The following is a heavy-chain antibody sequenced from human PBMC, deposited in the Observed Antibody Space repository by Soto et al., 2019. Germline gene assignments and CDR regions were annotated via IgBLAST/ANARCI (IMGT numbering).Heavy chain of an antibody. V-gene: IGHV4-4*02. Sequence: PSETLSLTCAVSCTSIGTNNWWSWVRQPPGKGLEWIGEVYHSGTTNCNPSLKSRVTISIDNSKNEFSLRLTSMTAADTAVYYCAVPGAGDADYCSQGYPVTLSS. J-gene: IGHJ4*02. D-gene: IGHD6-13*01. CDR2: VYHSGTT. CDR3: AVPGAGDADY. CDR1: CTSIGTNNW.